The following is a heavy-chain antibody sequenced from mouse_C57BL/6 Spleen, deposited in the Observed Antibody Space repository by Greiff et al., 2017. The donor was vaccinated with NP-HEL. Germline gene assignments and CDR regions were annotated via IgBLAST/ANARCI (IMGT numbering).Heavy chain of an antibody. CDR3: ARSIYDGYDDAH. D-gene: IGHD2-2*01. V-gene: IGHV1-64*01. J-gene: IGHJ3*01. CDR1: GYTFTSYW. Sequence: QVQLQQPGAELVKPGASVKLSCKASGYTFTSYWMHWVKQRPGQGLEWIGMIHPNSGSTNYNEKFKNKATLTVDKSSSTAYMQLSSLTSEDSAVYYCARSIYDGYDDAHWGQGTLVTVSA. CDR2: IHPNSGST.